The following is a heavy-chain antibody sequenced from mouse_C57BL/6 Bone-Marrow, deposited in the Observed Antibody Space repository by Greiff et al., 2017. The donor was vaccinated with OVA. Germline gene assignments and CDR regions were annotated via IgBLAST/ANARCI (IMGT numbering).Heavy chain of an antibody. CDR2: INPYNGDT. CDR3: ARRTTVHWYFDV. V-gene: IGHV1-20*01. D-gene: IGHD1-1*01. Sequence: VHVKQSGPELVKPGDSVKISCKASGYSFTGYFMNWVMQSHGKSLEWIGRINPYNGDTFYNQKFKGKATLTVDKSSSTAHMELRSLTSEDSAVYYCARRTTVHWYFDVWGTGTTVTVSS. CDR1: GYSFTGYF. J-gene: IGHJ1*03.